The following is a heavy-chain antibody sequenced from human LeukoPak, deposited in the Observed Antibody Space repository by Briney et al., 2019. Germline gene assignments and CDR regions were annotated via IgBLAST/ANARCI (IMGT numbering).Heavy chain of an antibody. CDR2: IYYTGST. Sequence: SETLSLTCSVSGGSISSLYWSWLRQPPGKGLEGIGYIYYTGSTNYHPSRKSRVTMFVYMSKNQFSLRLSSVTAADTAVYFCARHRAYSSSSPFDYWGQGTLVTVSS. V-gene: IGHV4-59*08. D-gene: IGHD6-6*01. CDR1: GGSISSLY. CDR3: ARHRAYSSSSPFDY. J-gene: IGHJ4*02.